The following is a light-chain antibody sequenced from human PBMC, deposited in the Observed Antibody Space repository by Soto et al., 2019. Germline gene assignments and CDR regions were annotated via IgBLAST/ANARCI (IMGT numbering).Light chain of an antibody. V-gene: IGKV2-28*01. CDR1: QSLLHSNGHSY. CDR3: MQALQTPRT. Sequence: DIVMTQSPLSLPVTPGESASISCSSSQSLLHSNGHSYLDWYLQKPGQSPQLLIYLGSNRASGVPDRFSGSGSGTDFTLKISRVEAEDVGVYYCMQALQTPRTFGQGTKVQIK. J-gene: IGKJ1*01. CDR2: LGS.